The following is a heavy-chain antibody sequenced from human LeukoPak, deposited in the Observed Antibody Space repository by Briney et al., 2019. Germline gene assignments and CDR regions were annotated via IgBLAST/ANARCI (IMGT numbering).Heavy chain of an antibody. J-gene: IGHJ4*02. D-gene: IGHD2-2*02. CDR1: GYTFTSYA. CDR3: ARDHCSSTSCYTGYYFDY. Sequence: ASVKVSCKASGYTFTSYAMHWVRQAPGQRLEWMGWINAGNGNTKYSQKFQGRVTITRDTSASTAYMELSSLRSEDTAVYYCARDHCSSTSCYTGYYFDYWGQGTLVTVSS. CDR2: INAGNGNT. V-gene: IGHV1-3*01.